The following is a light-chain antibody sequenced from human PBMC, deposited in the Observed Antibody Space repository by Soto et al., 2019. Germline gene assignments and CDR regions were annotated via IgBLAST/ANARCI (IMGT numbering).Light chain of an antibody. CDR2: DVS. V-gene: IGKV1-5*01. Sequence: DIQMTQSPSTLSAFVGDRLTFTCRASQSLGRWLAWYQQKPGKAPKLLIYDVSNLESGVPSRFSGSGSGTEFTLSISSLQPDDSASYYCQQYYSYPWTFGQWTKVEV. J-gene: IGKJ1*01. CDR3: QQYYSYPWT. CDR1: QSLGRW.